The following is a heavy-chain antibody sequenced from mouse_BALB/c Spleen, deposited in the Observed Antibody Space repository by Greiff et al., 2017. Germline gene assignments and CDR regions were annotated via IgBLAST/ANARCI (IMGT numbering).Heavy chain of an antibody. CDR2: ISSGGGST. CDR3: ARHAPYYFDY. Sequence: EVMLVESGGGLVKPGGSLKLSCAASGFAFSSYDMSWVRQTPEKRLEWVAYISSGGGSTYYPDTVKGRFTISRDNAKNTLYLQMSSLKSEDTAMYYCARHAPYYFDYWGQGTTLTVSS. CDR1: GFAFSSYD. J-gene: IGHJ2*01. V-gene: IGHV5-12-1*01.